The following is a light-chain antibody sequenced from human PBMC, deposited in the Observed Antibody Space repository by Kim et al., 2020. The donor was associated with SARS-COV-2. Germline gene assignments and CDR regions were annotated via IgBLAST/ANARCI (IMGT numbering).Light chain of an antibody. CDR2: GTS. V-gene: IGKV3-15*01. CDR1: QSVSSN. J-gene: IGKJ1*01. Sequence: EVVMTQSPATLSVSPGERATLSCRASQSVSSNLAWYQQKPGQAPRLLIYGTSTRATGIPARFSGSGSGTEFTLIISSLQSEDFAVYYCQQYNNWPRKFGQGTKVDIK. CDR3: QQYNNWPRK.